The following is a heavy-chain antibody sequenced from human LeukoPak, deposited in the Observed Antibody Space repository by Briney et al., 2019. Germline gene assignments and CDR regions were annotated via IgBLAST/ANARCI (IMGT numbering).Heavy chain of an antibody. Sequence: GGSLRLSCAASGFTFSSYGMSWVRQAPGKGLEWVSLISGSGSSTYYADSVKGRFTISRDNSKNTLHLQMNSLRAEDTAVYYCASSEWRGHLDYWGQGTLVTVSS. CDR2: ISGSGSST. J-gene: IGHJ4*02. D-gene: IGHD2-8*01. V-gene: IGHV3-23*01. CDR1: GFTFSSYG. CDR3: ASSEWRGHLDY.